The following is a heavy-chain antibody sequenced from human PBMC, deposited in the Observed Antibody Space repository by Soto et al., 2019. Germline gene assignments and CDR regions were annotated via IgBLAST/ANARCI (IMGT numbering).Heavy chain of an antibody. CDR1: GYSFTSYW. CDR2: IDPSDSYT. J-gene: IGHJ6*02. Sequence: GESLKISCKGSGYSFTSYWISWVRQMTGKGLEWMGRIDPSDSYTNYSPSFQGHVTISADKSISTAYLQWSSLKASDTAMYYCARGGIVATKAFYGMDVWGQGSTVTVSS. V-gene: IGHV5-10-1*01. CDR3: ARGGIVATKAFYGMDV. D-gene: IGHD5-12*01.